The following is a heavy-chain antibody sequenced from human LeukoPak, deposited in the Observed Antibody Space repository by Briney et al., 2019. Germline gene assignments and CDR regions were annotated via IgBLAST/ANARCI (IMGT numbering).Heavy chain of an antibody. Sequence: GGSLGLSCAASGFTFSSYAMSWVRQAPGKGLEWVSAISGSGGSTYYADSVKGRFTISRDKSKNTLYLQMNSLRAEDTAVYYCAKDLTANWGISGGAFDIWGQGTMVTVSS. CDR2: ISGSGGST. CDR1: GFTFSSYA. J-gene: IGHJ3*02. CDR3: AKDLTANWGISGGAFDI. D-gene: IGHD7-27*01. V-gene: IGHV3-23*01.